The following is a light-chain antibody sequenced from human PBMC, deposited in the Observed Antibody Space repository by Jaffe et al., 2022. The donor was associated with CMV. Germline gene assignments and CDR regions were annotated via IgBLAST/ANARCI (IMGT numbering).Light chain of an antibody. CDR2: QDN. CDR1: KLGDKY. Sequence: SYELTQPPSVSVSPGQTASITCSGDKLGDKYAHWYQQKPGQSPLLVIYQDNKRPSGIPERFSGSNSGNTATLTISGTQAMDEADYYCQAWDSGSVFGGGTKLTVL. CDR3: QAWDSGSV. V-gene: IGLV3-1*01. J-gene: IGLJ3*02.